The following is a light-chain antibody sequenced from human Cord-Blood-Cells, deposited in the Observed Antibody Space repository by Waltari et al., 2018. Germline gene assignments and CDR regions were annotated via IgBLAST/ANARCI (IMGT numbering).Light chain of an antibody. CDR2: LAS. J-gene: IGKJ2*01. V-gene: IGKV4-1*01. CDR3: QQYDSTPLYT. Sequence: DIMLTQSTESLSVSVGERATINCKSSQSGLYTSNNKNYLAWYQQKTGQPPKLPIYLASTRESVVPDRCSGRVSGTEFTLTICSVQAVDVALYYCQQYDSTPLYTFGQGTKLVIK. CDR1: QSGLYTSNNKNY.